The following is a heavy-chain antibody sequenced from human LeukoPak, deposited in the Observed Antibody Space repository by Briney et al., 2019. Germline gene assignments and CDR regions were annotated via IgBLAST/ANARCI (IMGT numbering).Heavy chain of an antibody. J-gene: IGHJ5*02. CDR3: ARGGRPYDYIWGSYRSPYNWFDP. V-gene: IGHV4-34*01. CDR2: INHSGST. CDR1: GGSFSGYY. Sequence: SETLSLTCAVYGGSFSGYYWSWIRPPPGKGLEWIGEINHSGSTNYDPSLKSRVTISVDTSKNQFSLKLSSVTAADTAVYYCARGGRPYDYIWGSYRSPYNWFDPWGQGTLVTVSS. D-gene: IGHD3-16*02.